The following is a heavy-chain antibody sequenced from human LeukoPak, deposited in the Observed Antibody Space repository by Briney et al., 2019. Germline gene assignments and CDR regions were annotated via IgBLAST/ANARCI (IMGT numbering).Heavy chain of an antibody. V-gene: IGHV3-30*01. CDR1: GFTFSAYA. CDR3: AGGPGPIAGAKNPFDI. CDR2: ISYDGSNK. Sequence: GGSLRLSCAASGFTFSAYAMHWARQAPGKGLEWVAVISYDGSNKYYADSVKGRFTISGDKSKDTLYLQMNSLRPEDTAVYYCAGGPGPIAGAKNPFDIWGQGTMVTVSS. D-gene: IGHD1-26*01. J-gene: IGHJ3*02.